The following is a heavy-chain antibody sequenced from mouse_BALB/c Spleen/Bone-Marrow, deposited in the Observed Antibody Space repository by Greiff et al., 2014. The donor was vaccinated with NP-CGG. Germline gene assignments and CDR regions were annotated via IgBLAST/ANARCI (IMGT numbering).Heavy chain of an antibody. D-gene: IGHD1-2*01. Sequence: VQLQQSGTVLPRPGASVKMSCEASGYSFTSYWMHWVKQRPGQGLEWIGTIYLGNSDTSYNQKFKGKAKLTAVTSASTAYMELSSLTNEDSAVYYCTRPHYGYVGFAYWGQGTLVTVSA. J-gene: IGHJ3*01. CDR2: IYLGNSDT. V-gene: IGHV1-5*01. CDR1: GYSFTSYW. CDR3: TRPHYGYVGFAY.